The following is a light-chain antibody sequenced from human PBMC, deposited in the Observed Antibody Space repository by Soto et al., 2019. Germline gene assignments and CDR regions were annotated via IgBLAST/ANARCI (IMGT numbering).Light chain of an antibody. J-gene: IGKJ1*01. Sequence: EIVLTQSPGTLSLSPGERATLSCRASQSVNSNLAWYQQKPGQAPRLLIYGASTRATGIPARFSGSGSGTEFTLAISSLQSEDFAVYYCQQYNNWPPWTFGQGTKVDI. CDR2: GAS. CDR1: QSVNSN. V-gene: IGKV3-15*01. CDR3: QQYNNWPPWT.